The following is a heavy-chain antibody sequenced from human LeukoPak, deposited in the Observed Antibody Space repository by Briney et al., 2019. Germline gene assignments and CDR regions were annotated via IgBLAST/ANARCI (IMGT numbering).Heavy chain of an antibody. D-gene: IGHD5-24*01. CDR1: EFTLRNYW. CDR2: IKEDGSEK. J-gene: IGHJ4*02. Sequence: GGSLRLSCAASEFTLRNYWMSWVRQAPGKGLEWVATIKEDGSEKYYVDSVKGRFTISRENAKNSLYLQMNSLRAEDTAVYYCARQREMTTIFTALGYWGQGTLVTVSS. CDR3: ARQREMTTIFTALGY. V-gene: IGHV3-7*03.